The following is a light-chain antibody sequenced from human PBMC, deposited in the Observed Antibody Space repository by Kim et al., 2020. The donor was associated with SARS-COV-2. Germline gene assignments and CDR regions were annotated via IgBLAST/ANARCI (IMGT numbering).Light chain of an antibody. V-gene: IGKV3-20*01. CDR2: AAS. CDR3: QHYGSSPPLYT. J-gene: IGKJ2*01. Sequence: PGERASLSCRASQIVGSDYLAWYQQKSGQAPRLLIYAASNRASGIPDRFSGGGSATDFTLTISRLEPEDFAVYYCQHYGSSPPLYTFGQGTKLEI. CDR1: QIVGSDY.